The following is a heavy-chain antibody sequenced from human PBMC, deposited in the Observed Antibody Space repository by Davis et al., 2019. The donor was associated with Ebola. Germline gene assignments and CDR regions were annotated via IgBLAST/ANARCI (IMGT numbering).Heavy chain of an antibody. V-gene: IGHV3-43*02. CDR2: ISGDGGST. J-gene: IGHJ4*02. D-gene: IGHD3-22*01. CDR3: ARGTEKYYYDSSGYYTDRAFDY. Sequence: GGSLRLSCAASGFTFDDYAMHWVRQAPGKGLEWVSLISGDGGSTYYADSVKGRFTISRHNSKNTLYLQMNSLRAEDTAVYYCARGTEKYYYDSSGYYTDRAFDYWGQGTLVTVSS. CDR1: GFTFDDYA.